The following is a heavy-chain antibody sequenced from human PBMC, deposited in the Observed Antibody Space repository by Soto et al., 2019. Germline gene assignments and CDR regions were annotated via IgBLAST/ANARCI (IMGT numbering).Heavy chain of an antibody. CDR3: ARSQGSSTSLEIYSNYYYGMDV. Sequence: SVKVSCKASGGTFSSYAISWVRQAPGQGLEWMGGIIPISGTANYAQKFQGRVTITADESTSTAYMELSSLRSEDTAVYYCARSQGSSTSLEIYSNYYYGMDVWGQGTTVTVSS. V-gene: IGHV1-69*13. D-gene: IGHD2-2*01. CDR2: IIPISGTA. CDR1: GGTFSSYA. J-gene: IGHJ6*02.